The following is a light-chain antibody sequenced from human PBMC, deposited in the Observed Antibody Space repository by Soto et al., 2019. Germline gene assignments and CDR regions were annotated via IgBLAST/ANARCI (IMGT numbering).Light chain of an antibody. J-gene: IGKJ1*01. CDR1: QSISSW. V-gene: IGKV1-5*03. CDR3: QQYNSYQT. CDR2: KAS. Sequence: DIQMTQSPSTLSASVGDRVTITCRAGQSISSWLAWYQQKPGKAPKLLIYKASSLESGVPSRFSGSGSGTEFTLTISSLQPDDFATYYCQQYNSYQTFGQGTKVDIK.